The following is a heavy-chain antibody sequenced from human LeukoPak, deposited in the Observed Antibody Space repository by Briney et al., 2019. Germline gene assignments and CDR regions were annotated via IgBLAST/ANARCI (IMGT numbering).Heavy chain of an antibody. CDR1: GYTLPTYV. J-gene: IGHJ3*02. Sequence: ASVTVSFTSSGYTLPTYVINWVRHAPGQGLEWMGWISAYNGDTNYAQKLQGRVTMTTDTSTYTAYMELRSLRSDDTAVYYCARGGYSYGQHAFDIWGQGTMVTVSS. CDR2: ISAYNGDT. CDR3: ARGGYSYGQHAFDI. D-gene: IGHD5-18*01. V-gene: IGHV1-18*01.